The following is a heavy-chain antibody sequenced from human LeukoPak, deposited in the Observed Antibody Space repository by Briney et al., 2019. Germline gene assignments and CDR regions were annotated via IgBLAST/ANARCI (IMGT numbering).Heavy chain of an antibody. CDR2: IRNKANRYTT. J-gene: IGHJ4*02. CDR3: TRTHSSSSAGRSLDY. D-gene: IGHD6-13*01. Sequence: GGSLRLSCAASGFTFSDHYMDWVRQAPGKGLEWVGRIRNKANRYTTEYAASVKGRFTISRDDSENSLYLQMNSLKSEDTAVYYCTRTHSSSSAGRSLDYWGPGTLVTVSS. CDR1: GFTFSDHY. V-gene: IGHV3-72*01.